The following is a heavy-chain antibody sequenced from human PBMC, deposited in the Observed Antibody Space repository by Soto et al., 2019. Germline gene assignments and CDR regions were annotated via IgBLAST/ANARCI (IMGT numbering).Heavy chain of an antibody. Sequence: QVQLQQWGAGLLKPSETLSLTCAVYGGSFSGYYWSWIRQPPGKGLEWIGEINHSGSTNYSPSLNGRGTISVDTSKNQFSLMLNSVTAADTAVYYCASKSGYTYNWFDPWGQGTLVTVSS. V-gene: IGHV4-34*01. CDR1: GGSFSGYY. D-gene: IGHD3-3*01. J-gene: IGHJ5*02. CDR3: ASKSGYTYNWFDP. CDR2: INHSGST.